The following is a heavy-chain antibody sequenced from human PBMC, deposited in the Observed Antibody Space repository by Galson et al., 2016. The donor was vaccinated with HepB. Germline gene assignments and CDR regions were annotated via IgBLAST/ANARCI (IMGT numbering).Heavy chain of an antibody. CDR3: ARDISVRAAGLDY. Sequence: SVKVSCKASGYTFSSYGINWVRQAPGQGLEWMGWIRTYNGKTNYGQNFQGRTTMTTDTSTSTAYVELRTLRSDDTAVYYCARDISVRAAGLDYWGQGTLVTVSS. V-gene: IGHV1-18*01. J-gene: IGHJ4*02. CDR1: GYTFSSYG. CDR2: IRTYNGKT. D-gene: IGHD3-10*01.